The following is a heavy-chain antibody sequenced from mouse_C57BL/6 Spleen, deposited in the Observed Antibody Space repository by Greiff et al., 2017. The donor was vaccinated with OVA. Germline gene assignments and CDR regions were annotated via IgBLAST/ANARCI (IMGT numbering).Heavy chain of an antibody. V-gene: IGHV5-17*01. D-gene: IGHD2-5*01. J-gene: IGHJ4*01. CDR1: GFTFSDYG. CDR3: ARSYSNYVNYARDY. Sequence: DVMLVESGGGLVKPGGSLKLSCAASGFTFSDYGMPWVRQAPEKGLEWVAYIRSGSSTIYYADTVKGRSTIPSDNAKNTLFLQMTSLRSEDTAMYYCARSYSNYVNYARDYWGQGTSVTVSS. CDR2: IRSGSSTI.